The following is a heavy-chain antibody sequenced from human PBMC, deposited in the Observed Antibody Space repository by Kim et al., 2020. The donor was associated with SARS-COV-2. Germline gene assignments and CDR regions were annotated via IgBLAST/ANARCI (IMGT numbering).Heavy chain of an antibody. CDR1: GGSISSSNW. Sequence: SETLSLTCVVSGGSISSSNWWSWVLQPPGKGLEWIGEIYHSGTTNYNPSLKSRVTVSVDKSKNQFSLELTSVTAADTAVYYCARDQPQVKAFDIWGLGTMVTVSS. CDR3: ARDQPQVKAFDI. D-gene: IGHD4-4*01. CDR2: IYHSGTT. V-gene: IGHV4-4*02. J-gene: IGHJ3*02.